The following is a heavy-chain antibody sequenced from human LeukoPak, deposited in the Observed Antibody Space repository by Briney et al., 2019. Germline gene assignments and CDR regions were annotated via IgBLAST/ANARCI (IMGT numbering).Heavy chain of an antibody. D-gene: IGHD6-19*01. J-gene: IGHJ4*02. CDR3: AHALAGILPFDY. CDR2: IYWDDDK. CDR1: GFSLRTSGVD. Sequence: SGPTLVKPTQTLTLTCTFSGFSLRTSGVDVGWIRQAPGKALEWLALIYWDDDKRYSPSLKSRLTITKDTSKNQVVLTMTNMEPVDTATYYCAHALAGILPFDYWGQGTLVSVSS. V-gene: IGHV2-5*02.